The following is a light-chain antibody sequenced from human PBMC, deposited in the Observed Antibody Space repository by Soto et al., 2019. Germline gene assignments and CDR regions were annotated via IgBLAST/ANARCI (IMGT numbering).Light chain of an antibody. CDR1: SXDVGGYNY. J-gene: IGLJ1*01. CDR2: EVS. V-gene: IGLV2-14*01. CDR3: SSYTSSSTL. Sequence: QSVLTQPPSASGSPGQSVAISCTGTSXDVGGYNYVSWYQQHPGKAPKLMIYEVSNRPSGVSNRFSGSKSGNTASLTISGLQAEDEADYYCSSYTSSSTLFGTGTKGTV.